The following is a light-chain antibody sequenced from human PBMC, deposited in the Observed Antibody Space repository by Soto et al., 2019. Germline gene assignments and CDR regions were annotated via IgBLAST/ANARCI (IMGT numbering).Light chain of an antibody. CDR2: LGS. Sequence: DIAMTQSPLSLPVTPGEPASISCRSSQSLLHSNGYNYLDWYLQKPGQSPQLLIYLGSNRASGVPDRFSGSGSGTDFTLKISRVEAEDVGVYYCMQALQTPYTCGQGTKLEIK. CDR1: QSLLHSNGYNY. V-gene: IGKV2-28*01. J-gene: IGKJ2*01. CDR3: MQALQTPYT.